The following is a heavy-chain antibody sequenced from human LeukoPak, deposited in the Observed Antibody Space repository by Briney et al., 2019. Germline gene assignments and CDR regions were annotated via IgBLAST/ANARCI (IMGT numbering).Heavy chain of an antibody. CDR1: GFTFSSYG. CDR2: IRYDGSNK. CDR3: AKGDQWQLHFDY. D-gene: IGHD1-26*01. V-gene: IGHV3-30*02. J-gene: IGHJ4*02. Sequence: GGSLRLSCAASGFTFSSYGMHWVRQAPGKGLEWVAFIRYDGSNKYYADSVKGRFTISRDNSKNTLYLQMNSLRAEDTAVYYYAKGDQWQLHFDYWGQGTLVTVSS.